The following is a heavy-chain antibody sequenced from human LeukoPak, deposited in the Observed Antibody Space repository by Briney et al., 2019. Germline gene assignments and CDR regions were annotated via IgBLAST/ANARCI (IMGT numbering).Heavy chain of an antibody. D-gene: IGHD1-26*01. CDR3: XXXYSGSYYPYDAFDI. CDR2: IYYSGST. V-gene: IGHV4-59*08. Sequence: EASETLSLTCTVSGGSISSYYWSWIRQPPGKGLEWIGYIYYSGSTNYNPSLKSRVTISVDTSKNQFSLKLSSVTAADTAVYYCXXXYSGSYYPYDAFDIWGQGTMVTVSS. CDR1: GGSISSYY. J-gene: IGHJ3*02.